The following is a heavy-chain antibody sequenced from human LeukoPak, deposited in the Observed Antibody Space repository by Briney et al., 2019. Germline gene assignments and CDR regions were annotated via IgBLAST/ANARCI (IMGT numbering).Heavy chain of an antibody. D-gene: IGHD2-2*01. V-gene: IGHV3-30*18. CDR1: GFTFSGYG. CDR2: ISRDGSNK. CDR3: AKDIVATAETYYFDD. J-gene: IGHJ4*02. Sequence: GGSLRLSCAASGFTFSGYGMHWVRRAPGEGLEWVAVISRDGSNKFYAESVKGRFTISRDNFQNTLYLQMNSLRAEDTAVYYCAKDIVATAETYYFDDWGQGTLVTVSS.